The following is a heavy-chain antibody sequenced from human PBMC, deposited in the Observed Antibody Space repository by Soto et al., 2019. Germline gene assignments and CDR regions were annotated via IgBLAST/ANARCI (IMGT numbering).Heavy chain of an antibody. CDR3: ARGLRFAVDYFDY. D-gene: IGHD2-15*01. CDR2: IKQDGSEK. V-gene: IGHV3-7*01. Sequence: GGSLRLSCLASGFTFGNYAMSWFRQAPGKGLEWVANIKQDGSEKYYVDSVKGRFTISRDNAKNSLYLQMNSLRGEDTAVYYCARGLRFAVDYFDYWGQGTLVTVSS. CDR1: GFTFGNYA. J-gene: IGHJ4*02.